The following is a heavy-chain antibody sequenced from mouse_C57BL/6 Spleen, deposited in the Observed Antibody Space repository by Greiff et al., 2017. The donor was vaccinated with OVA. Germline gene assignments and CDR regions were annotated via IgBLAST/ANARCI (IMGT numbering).Heavy chain of an antibody. CDR1: GYTFTSYW. Sequence: QVQLQQPGAELVMPGASVKLSCKASGYTFTSYWMHWVKQRPGQGLEWIGEIDPSDSYTNYTQKFKGKSTLTVDKSSSTAYMQLSSLTSEDSAVYYCARGDSWYFDVWGTGTTVTVSS. CDR2: IDPSDSYT. V-gene: IGHV1-69*01. J-gene: IGHJ1*03. CDR3: ARGDSWYFDV.